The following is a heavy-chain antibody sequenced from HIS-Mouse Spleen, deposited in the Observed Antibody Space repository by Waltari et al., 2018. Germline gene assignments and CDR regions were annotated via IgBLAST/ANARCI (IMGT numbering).Heavy chain of an antibody. D-gene: IGHD3-10*01. CDR1: GFTFSSYG. V-gene: IGHV3-30*03. CDR2: LSYDGRNK. CDR3: EGVYGSGSYYFDY. J-gene: IGHJ4*02. Sequence: QVQLVESGGGVVQPGRSLRLSCAASGFTFSSYGMHWVRQAPGRGLEWGAVLSYDGRNKYYADSVKGRFTISRDNSKNTLYLQMNSLRAEDTAVYYCEGVYGSGSYYFDYWGQGTLVTVSS.